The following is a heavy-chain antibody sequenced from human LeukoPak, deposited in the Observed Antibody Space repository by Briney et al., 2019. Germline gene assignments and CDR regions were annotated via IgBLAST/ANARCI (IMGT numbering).Heavy chain of an antibody. D-gene: IGHD1-26*01. Sequence: GGSLRLSCAASGFTFNSYEMNWVRQAPGKGLEWVSYINSGGSAIYYADSMKGRFTNSRDNAKNSLYLQMNSLGADDTAVYYCARGGSYVHYWGQGTLVTVSS. CDR2: INSGGSAI. J-gene: IGHJ4*02. V-gene: IGHV3-48*03. CDR3: ARGGSYVHY. CDR1: GFTFNSYE.